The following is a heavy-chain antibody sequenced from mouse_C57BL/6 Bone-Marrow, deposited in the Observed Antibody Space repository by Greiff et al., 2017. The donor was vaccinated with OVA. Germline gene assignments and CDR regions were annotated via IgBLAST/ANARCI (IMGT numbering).Heavy chain of an antibody. CDR3: ARWDYGSSMSYWYFDV. J-gene: IGHJ1*03. Sequence: VQLVESGPELVKPGASVKISCKASGYAFSSSWMNWVKQRPGKGLEWIGRIYPGDGDTNYNGKFKGKATLTADKSSSTAYMQLSSLTSEDSAVYFCARWDYGSSMSYWYFDVWGTGTTVTVSS. V-gene: IGHV1-82*01. CDR2: IYPGDGDT. CDR1: GYAFSSSW. D-gene: IGHD1-1*01.